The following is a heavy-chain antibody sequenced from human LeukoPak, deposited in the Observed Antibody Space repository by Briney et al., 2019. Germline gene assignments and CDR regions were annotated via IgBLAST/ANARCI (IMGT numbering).Heavy chain of an antibody. CDR2: ISYDGSNK. V-gene: IGHV3-30*18. CDR3: AKDGGNGGYKDY. J-gene: IGHJ4*02. Sequence: GRSLRLSCAASGFTFSSYGMHWVRQAPGKGLKWVAVISYDGSNKYYADSVKGRFTISRDNSKNTLYLQMNSLRAEDTAVYYCAKDGGNGGYKDYWGQGTLVTVSS. D-gene: IGHD4-23*01. CDR1: GFTFSSYG.